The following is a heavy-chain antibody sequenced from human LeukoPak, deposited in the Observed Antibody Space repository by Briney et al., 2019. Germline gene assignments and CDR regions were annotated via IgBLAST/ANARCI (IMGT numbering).Heavy chain of an antibody. D-gene: IGHD7-27*01. Sequence: GASVKVSCKASGGTFSSYAISWVRQAPGQGLEWMGGIIPIFGTANYAQKFQGRVTITTDESTSTAYMELSSLRSEDTAVYYCARDLGSSDPGDYGMDVWGQGTTVTVSS. J-gene: IGHJ6*02. CDR2: IIPIFGTA. CDR3: ARDLGSSDPGDYGMDV. V-gene: IGHV1-69*05. CDR1: GGTFSSYA.